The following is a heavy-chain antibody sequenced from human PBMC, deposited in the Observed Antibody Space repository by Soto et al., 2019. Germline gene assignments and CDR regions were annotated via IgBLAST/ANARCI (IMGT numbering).Heavy chain of an antibody. CDR2: ISSSSSYI. CDR1: GFTFSSYN. D-gene: IGHD3-3*01. CDR3: ARDHLSYYDFWSGYSDVDYYYYYGMDV. V-gene: IGHV3-21*01. J-gene: IGHJ6*01. Sequence: PAGSLRLSCAASGFTFSSYNMNWVRQAPGKGLEWVSSISSSSSYIYYADSVKGGFTISRDNANNSLYLQMIGLRAEDTAVYYCARDHLSYYDFWSGYSDVDYYYYYGMDVWGQGTTVTVSS.